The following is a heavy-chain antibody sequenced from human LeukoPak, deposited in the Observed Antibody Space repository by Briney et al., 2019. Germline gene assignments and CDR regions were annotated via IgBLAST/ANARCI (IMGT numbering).Heavy chain of an antibody. Sequence: GRSLRLSCAASGFTFSSYGMHWVRQAPGKGLEWVAVISFDGSNKYYADSVKGRFTVSRDNSKNTLYLQMNSLRAEDTAVYYCARASRYLGSGGYYRDAFDIWGQGTMVTVSS. D-gene: IGHD3-10*02. J-gene: IGHJ3*02. V-gene: IGHV3-30*03. CDR2: ISFDGSNK. CDR3: ARASRYLGSGGYYRDAFDI. CDR1: GFTFSSYG.